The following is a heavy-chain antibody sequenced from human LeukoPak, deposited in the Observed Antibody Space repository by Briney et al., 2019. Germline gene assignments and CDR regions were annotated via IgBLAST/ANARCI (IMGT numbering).Heavy chain of an antibody. Sequence: SETLSLTCTVSVGSISSYYWSWIRPPPGKGLEWIGYIYYSGSTNYNPSLKSRVTISVDTSKNQFSLKLSSVTAADTAVYYCARVGYCSSTSCYGGAYYYYYYYMDVWGKGTTVTVSS. D-gene: IGHD2-2*01. V-gene: IGHV4-59*01. CDR2: IYYSGST. CDR3: ARVGYCSSTSCYGGAYYYYYYYMDV. CDR1: VGSISSYY. J-gene: IGHJ6*03.